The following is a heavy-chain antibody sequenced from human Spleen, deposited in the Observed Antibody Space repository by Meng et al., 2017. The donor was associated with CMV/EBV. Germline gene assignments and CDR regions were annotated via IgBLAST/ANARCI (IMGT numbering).Heavy chain of an antibody. J-gene: IGHJ6*02. CDR3: ARDIRLSYSSTSLGLDV. CDR1: GYTFTSYY. V-gene: IGHV1-46*01. Sequence: ASVKVSCKASGYTFTSYYMHWVRQAPGQGLEWMGIINPSGGSTSYAQKFQGRVTMTRDTSTSTVYMELSSLRSEDTAVYYCARDIRLSYSSTSLGLDVWGQGTTVTVSS. CDR2: INPSGGST. D-gene: IGHD2-2*01.